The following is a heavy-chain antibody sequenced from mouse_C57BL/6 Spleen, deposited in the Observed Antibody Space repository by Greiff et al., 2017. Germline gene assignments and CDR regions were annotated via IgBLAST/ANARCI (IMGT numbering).Heavy chain of an antibody. CDR2: IEPSDSYT. J-gene: IGHJ3*01. D-gene: IGHD2-3*01. CDR1: GYTFTSYW. Sequence: VQLQQSGAELVKPGASVKLSCKASGYTFTSYWMQWVKQRPGQGLEWIGEIEPSDSYTNYNQKFKGKATLTVDTSSSTAYMQLSSLTSEDSAVYYCARSRDGYPFSYLGQGPLVTVSA. CDR3: ARSRDGYPFSY. V-gene: IGHV1-50*01.